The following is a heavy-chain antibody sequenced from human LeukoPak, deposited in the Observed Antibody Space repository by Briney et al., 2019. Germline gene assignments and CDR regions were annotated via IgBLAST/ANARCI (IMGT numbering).Heavy chain of an antibody. V-gene: IGHV6-1*01. CDR2: TYYRSKWYH. D-gene: IGHD6-19*01. Sequence: TSQTLSLTRVISGDSVSSNFGAWSWIRQSPSRGLEWLGRTYYRSKWYHDYAESVKSRITIYPDTSKNQFSLQLKSVTPEDTAVYYCARDQWLNWLDPWGQGTLVTVSS. CDR1: GDSVSSNFGA. J-gene: IGHJ5*02. CDR3: ARDQWLNWLDP.